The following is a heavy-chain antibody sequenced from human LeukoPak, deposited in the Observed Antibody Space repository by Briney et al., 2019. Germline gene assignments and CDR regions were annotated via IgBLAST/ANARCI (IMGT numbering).Heavy chain of an antibody. CDR1: GGSISSSNW. Sequence: PSETLSLTCAVSGGSISSSNWWSWVRQPPGKGLEWIGEINHSGSTNYNPSLKSRVTISVDTSKNQFSLKLSSVTAADTAVYYCARGPSSSWYVGNNWFDPWGQGTLVTVSS. V-gene: IGHV4-4*02. CDR3: ARGPSSSWYVGNNWFDP. D-gene: IGHD6-13*01. CDR2: INHSGST. J-gene: IGHJ5*02.